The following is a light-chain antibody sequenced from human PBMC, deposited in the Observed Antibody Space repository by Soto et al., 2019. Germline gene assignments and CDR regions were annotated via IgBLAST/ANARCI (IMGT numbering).Light chain of an antibody. Sequence: DIVMTQSSDSLAVSLGERATINCKSSQSVLYSSNNKSYLAWYHQKPGQPPKLLIYWASTRESGVPDRFSGSGSGTDFTLTISSLQAEDVAVYYCQQYYNIPPTFGQGTKVDIK. CDR1: QSVLYSSNNKSY. J-gene: IGKJ1*01. CDR3: QQYYNIPPT. V-gene: IGKV4-1*01. CDR2: WAS.